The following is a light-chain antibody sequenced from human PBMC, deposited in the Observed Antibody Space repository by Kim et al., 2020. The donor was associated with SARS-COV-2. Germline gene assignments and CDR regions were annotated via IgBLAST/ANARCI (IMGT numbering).Light chain of an antibody. CDR1: QNIGNW. Sequence: SASVGDRVTITCRASQNIGNWLAWYQHKSGKAPKLLIYNASSLESGVPSRFSGSGSGTEFTLTISSLQPDDFATYYCQQFDSSPSSFGQGTKLEI. CDR2: NAS. V-gene: IGKV1-5*03. CDR3: QQFDSSPSS. J-gene: IGKJ2*03.